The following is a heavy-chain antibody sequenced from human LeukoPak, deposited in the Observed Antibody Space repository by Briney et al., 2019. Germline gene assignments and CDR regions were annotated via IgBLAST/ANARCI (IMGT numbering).Heavy chain of an antibody. CDR1: GGSISSYY. J-gene: IGHJ3*02. Sequence: SETLSLTCTVSGGSISSYYWSWIRQPAGKGLEWIGRIYTSGSTNYNPSLKSRVTMSVGTSKNQFSLKLSSVTAADTAVYYCARDRYCSSTSCPRAFDIWGQGTMVTVSS. D-gene: IGHD2-2*01. V-gene: IGHV4-4*07. CDR2: IYTSGST. CDR3: ARDRYCSSTSCPRAFDI.